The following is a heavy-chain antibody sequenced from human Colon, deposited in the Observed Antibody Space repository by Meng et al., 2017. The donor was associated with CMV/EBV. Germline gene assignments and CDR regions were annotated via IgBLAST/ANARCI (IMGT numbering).Heavy chain of an antibody. J-gene: IGHJ4*02. D-gene: IGHD6-19*01. CDR2: ISYASTYT. CDR3: ARGSIAVAGKPTDY. V-gene: IGHV3-21*06. Sequence: ASRFSLTTSPITCVLQAPANRLESVSSISYASTYTYHADSVKGRFTISRDNAKNSLYLQMNSLRAEDTAVYYCARGSIAVAGKPTDYWGQGTLVTVSS. CDR1: RFSLTTSP.